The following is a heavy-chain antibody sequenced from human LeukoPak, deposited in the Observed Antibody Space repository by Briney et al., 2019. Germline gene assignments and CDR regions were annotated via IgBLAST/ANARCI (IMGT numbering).Heavy chain of an antibody. CDR1: GFTFSSYG. CDR3: AKSRSGGSYGWFDP. Sequence: GGSLRLSCAASGFTFSSYGMHWVRQAPGKGLEWVSVISYDGSNKYYADPLKGRFTISRDNSKNTLYLQMNSLRPDDTAVYYCAKSRSGGSYGWFDPWGQGTLVTVSS. CDR2: ISYDGSNK. J-gene: IGHJ5*02. V-gene: IGHV3-30*18. D-gene: IGHD1-26*01.